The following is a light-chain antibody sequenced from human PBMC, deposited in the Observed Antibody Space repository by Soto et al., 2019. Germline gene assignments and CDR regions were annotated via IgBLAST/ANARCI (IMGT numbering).Light chain of an antibody. J-gene: IGKJ1*01. CDR2: GAS. CDR1: QSVTSNS. CDR3: QQYGSSPRT. V-gene: IGKV3-20*01. Sequence: EIVLTQFPGTLSLSPGERATLSCRSSQSVTSNSLAWYQQKVGRAPRVLIYGASNRATGIPARFSGSGSGTDFTLTISRLEPEDFAVYYCQQYGSSPRTFGQGTKVDI.